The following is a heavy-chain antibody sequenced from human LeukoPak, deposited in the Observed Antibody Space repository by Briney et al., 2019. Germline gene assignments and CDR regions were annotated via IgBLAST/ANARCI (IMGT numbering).Heavy chain of an antibody. CDR1: GYTFTSYG. CDR2: ISAYNGNT. D-gene: IGHD6-19*01. J-gene: IGHJ4*02. Sequence: ASVKVSCKASGYTFTSYGFSWVRQAPGQGLEWMGWISAYNGNTNYAQKLQGRVTMTTDTSTSTAYMELRSLRSDDTAVYYCARSPPYIAVALSDYWGQGTLVTVSS. CDR3: ARSPPYIAVALSDY. V-gene: IGHV1-18*01.